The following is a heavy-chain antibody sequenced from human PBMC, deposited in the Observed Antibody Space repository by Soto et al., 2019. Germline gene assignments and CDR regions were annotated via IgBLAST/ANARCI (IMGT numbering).Heavy chain of an antibody. V-gene: IGHV4-39*07. CDR1: GGSISSSRYY. Sequence: SETLSLTCTVSGGSISSSRYYWGWTRQPPGKGLEWIGSIYYSGSTYYNPSLKSRVTISVDTSKNQFSLKLSSVTAADTAVYYCARSDGRYWGQGTLVTVSS. CDR2: IYYSGST. J-gene: IGHJ4*02. CDR3: ARSDGRY.